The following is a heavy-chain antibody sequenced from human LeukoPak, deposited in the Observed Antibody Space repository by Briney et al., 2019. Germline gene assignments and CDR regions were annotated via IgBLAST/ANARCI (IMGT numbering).Heavy chain of an antibody. CDR1: GFTFSGYY. V-gene: IGHV3-11*04. J-gene: IGHJ4*02. CDR2: ISSSGSTI. CDR3: AILQPLGSPPNDF. D-gene: IGHD6-13*01. Sequence: GGSLRLSCAASGFTFSGYYMSWIRQAPGKGLEWVSYISSSGSTIYYADSVKGRFTVSRDNAENSLHLQMNGLRAEDTAVYYCAILQPLGSPPNDFWGQGTLVTVSS.